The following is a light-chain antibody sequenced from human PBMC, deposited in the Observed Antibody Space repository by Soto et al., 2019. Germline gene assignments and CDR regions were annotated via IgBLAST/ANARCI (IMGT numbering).Light chain of an antibody. V-gene: IGLV1-47*01. CDR3: ASWDDRVSVVA. J-gene: IGLJ2*01. CDR1: GSNIGSNY. Sequence: QSVLTQPPSASGTPGQRVTISCSGGGSNIGSNYVYWYQQLPGTAPKLLIYSNNQRPSGVPDRFSGSKSGTSASLSISGLRSEDEADYYCASWDDRVSVVAFGGGTKLTVL. CDR2: SNN.